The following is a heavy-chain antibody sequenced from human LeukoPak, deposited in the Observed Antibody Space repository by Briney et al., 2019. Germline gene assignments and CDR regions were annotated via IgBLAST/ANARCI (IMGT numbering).Heavy chain of an antibody. D-gene: IGHD2-15*01. CDR2: INPSGGST. CDR3: ARDYSLFYSYVMDF. Sequence: GASVKVSCKASGYTFTGYYMHWVRQAPGQGLEWMGIINPSGGSTSYAQKFQGRVTMTRDTSTSTVYMELSSLRSEDTAVYYCARDYSLFYSYVMDFGAKGTTVTVPS. V-gene: IGHV1-46*01. CDR1: GYTFTGYY. J-gene: IGHJ6*04.